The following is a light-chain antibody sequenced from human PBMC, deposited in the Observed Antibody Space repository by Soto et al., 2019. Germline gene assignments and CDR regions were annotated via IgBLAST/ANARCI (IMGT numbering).Light chain of an antibody. V-gene: IGKV3-20*01. CDR3: QQYGCSLMYD. Sequence: EIVLTQSPGTLSLSPGERATLSCRTSQSISSSYLAWYQQKLGQAPRLLIFRASSRATGIPERFRGSGSGTDFTLTISSMEPEDFAVDYCQQYGCSLMYDFGQGTKLEIK. CDR2: RAS. CDR1: QSISSSY. J-gene: IGKJ2*01.